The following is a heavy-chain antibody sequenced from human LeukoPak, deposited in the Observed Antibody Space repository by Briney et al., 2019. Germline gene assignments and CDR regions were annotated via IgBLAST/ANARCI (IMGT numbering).Heavy chain of an antibody. CDR2: IYHSGST. CDR3: VRDRRGSYPYFFDY. CDR1: GYSISSGYY. J-gene: IGHJ4*02. Sequence: SETLSLTCTVSGYSISSGYYWGWIRQPPGKGLEWIGSIYHSGSTYYNPSLKSRVTISVDTSKNQFSLKLSSVTAADTAVYYCVRDRRGSYPYFFDYWGQGTLVTVSS. D-gene: IGHD1-26*01. V-gene: IGHV4-38-2*02.